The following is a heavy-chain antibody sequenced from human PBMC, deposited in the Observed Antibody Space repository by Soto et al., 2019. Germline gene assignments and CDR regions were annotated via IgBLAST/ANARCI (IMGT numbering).Heavy chain of an antibody. V-gene: IGHV3-30*14. CDR2: ISYDGSNK. J-gene: IGHJ6*02. CDR3: ARDGALYGSGSYTPGYYYYGMDF. D-gene: IGHD3-10*01. Sequence: QVQLVESGGGVVQPGRSLRLSCAASGFTFSSYAMHWVRQAPGKGLEWVAVISYDGSNKYYADSVKGRFTISRDNSKNTLYLQMTSLRAGDTAVYYCARDGALYGSGSYTPGYYYYGMDFWGQGTTVTVSS. CDR1: GFTFSSYA.